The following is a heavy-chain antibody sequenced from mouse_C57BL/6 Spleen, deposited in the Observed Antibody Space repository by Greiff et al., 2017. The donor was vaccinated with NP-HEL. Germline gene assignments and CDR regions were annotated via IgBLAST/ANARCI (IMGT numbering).Heavy chain of an antibody. CDR2: IDPETGGT. J-gene: IGHJ4*01. Sequence: VQLQQSGAELVRPGASVTLSCKASGYTFTDYEMHWVKQTPVHGLEWIGAIDPETGGTAYNQKFKGKAILTADKSSSTAYMELRSLTSEDSAVYYCTRKGHYYAMDYWGQGTSVTVSS. V-gene: IGHV1-15*01. CDR1: GYTFTDYE. CDR3: TRKGHYYAMDY.